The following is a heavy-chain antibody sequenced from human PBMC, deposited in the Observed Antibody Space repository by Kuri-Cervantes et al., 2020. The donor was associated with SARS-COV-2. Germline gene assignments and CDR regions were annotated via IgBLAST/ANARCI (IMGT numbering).Heavy chain of an antibody. J-gene: IGHJ4*02. V-gene: IGHV5-51*01. CDR2: ICPGDSDT. Sequence: KVSCKGSGYSFTSYWIGWVRQMPGKGLEWMGIICPGDSDTRYSPSFQGQVTISADKSISTAYLQWSSLKASDTAMYYCARLNSSWYPHYFDYWGQGTLVTVSS. D-gene: IGHD6-13*01. CDR1: GYSFTSYW. CDR3: ARLNSSWYPHYFDY.